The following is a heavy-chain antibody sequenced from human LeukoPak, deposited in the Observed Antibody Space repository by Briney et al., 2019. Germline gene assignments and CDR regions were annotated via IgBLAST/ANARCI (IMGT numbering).Heavy chain of an antibody. CDR3: ARRRSEEFDFDC. D-gene: IGHD6-19*01. CDR1: DYTFITYG. Sequence: ASVKVSCEASDYTFITYGLSWVRQAPGQGLEWMGWINTYNGNTNYAQKLQGRVTMTTDTSTSTAYMELRSLRSDDTAVYYCARRRSEEFDFDCWGQGTLVTVSS. CDR2: INTYNGNT. J-gene: IGHJ4*02. V-gene: IGHV1-18*01.